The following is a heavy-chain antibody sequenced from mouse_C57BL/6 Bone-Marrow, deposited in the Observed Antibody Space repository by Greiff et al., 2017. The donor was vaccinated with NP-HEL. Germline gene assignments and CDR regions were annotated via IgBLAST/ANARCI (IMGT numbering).Heavy chain of an antibody. CDR1: GYSITSGYY. CDR2: ISYDGSN. Sequence: EVKLQESGPGLVKPSQSLSLTCSVTGYSITSGYYWNWIRQFPGNKLEWMGYISYDGSNNYNPSLKNRISITRDTSKNQFFLKLNSVTTEDTATYYCARDRYYGSSLFAYWGQGTLVTVSA. V-gene: IGHV3-6*01. CDR3: ARDRYYGSSLFAY. D-gene: IGHD1-1*01. J-gene: IGHJ3*01.